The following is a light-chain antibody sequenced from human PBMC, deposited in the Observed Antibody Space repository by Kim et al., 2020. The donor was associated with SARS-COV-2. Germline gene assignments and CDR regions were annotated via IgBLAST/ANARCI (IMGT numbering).Light chain of an antibody. CDR2: ANT. CDR3: QSYDSSLSGSV. V-gene: IGLV1-40*01. CDR1: SSNIGTGYD. J-gene: IGLJ2*01. Sequence: QRVTISCTGSSSNIGTGYDVHWYQQLPGTAPKLLTYANTNRPSGVPDRFSASKSGTSASLAITGLQAEDEADYYCQSYDSSLSGSVFGGGTQLTVL.